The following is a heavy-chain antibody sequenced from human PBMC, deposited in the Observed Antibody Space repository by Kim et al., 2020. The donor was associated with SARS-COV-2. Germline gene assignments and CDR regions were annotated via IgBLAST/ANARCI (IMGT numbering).Heavy chain of an antibody. V-gene: IGHV3-11*05. CDR3: ARDDRYCSGGSCYSNGALGY. D-gene: IGHD2-15*01. CDR2: ISSSRSYT. J-gene: IGHJ4*02. Sequence: GGSLRLSCAASGFTFSDYYMSWIRQAPGKGLEWVSYISSSRSYTNYADSVKGRFTISRDNAKNSLYLQMNSLRAEDTAVYYCARDDRYCSGGSCYSNGALGYWGQGTLVTVSS. CDR1: GFTFSDYY.